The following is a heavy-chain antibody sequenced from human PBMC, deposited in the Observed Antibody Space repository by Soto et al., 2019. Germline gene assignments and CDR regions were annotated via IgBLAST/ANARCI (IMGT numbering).Heavy chain of an antibody. D-gene: IGHD4-17*01. J-gene: IGHJ4*02. V-gene: IGHV3-30-3*01. CDR2: VSYDGSNK. CDR1: GFTFSSYA. CDR3: ARDSNGDFAY. Sequence: GGSLRLSCAASGFTFSSYAMHWVRQAPGKGLEWVAVVSYDGSNKYYADSVKGRFTISRDNSKNTLYLQMNSLRAEDTAVYYCARDSNGDFAYWGQGTLVTVSS.